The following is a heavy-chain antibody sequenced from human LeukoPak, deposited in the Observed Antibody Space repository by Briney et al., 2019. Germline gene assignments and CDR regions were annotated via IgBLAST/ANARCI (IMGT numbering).Heavy chain of an antibody. CDR2: INPNSGGT. J-gene: IGHJ6*02. Sequence: ASVKVSCKASGYTFTSYYKHWVRQAPGQGLEWMGRINPNSGGTNYAQKFQGRVTMTRDTSISTAYMELSRLRSDDTAVYYCARVLVSSSTYYYYYGMDVWGQGTTVTVSS. CDR1: GYTFTSYY. D-gene: IGHD6-13*01. CDR3: ARVLVSSSTYYYYYGMDV. V-gene: IGHV1-2*06.